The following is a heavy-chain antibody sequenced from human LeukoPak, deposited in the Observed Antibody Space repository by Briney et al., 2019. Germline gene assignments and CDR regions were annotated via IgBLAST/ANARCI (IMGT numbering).Heavy chain of an antibody. CDR2: IYYSGST. V-gene: IGHV4-59*01. D-gene: IGHD5-24*01. Sequence: SETLSPTCTVSGGSISSYYWSWIRQSPGKGLEWIGYIYYSGSTNYSPSLKSRVTISVDSSKNQFSLKLSSVTAADTAVYYCAREGRDGDKFDYWDQGTLVTVSS. J-gene: IGHJ4*02. CDR1: GGSISSYY. CDR3: AREGRDGDKFDY.